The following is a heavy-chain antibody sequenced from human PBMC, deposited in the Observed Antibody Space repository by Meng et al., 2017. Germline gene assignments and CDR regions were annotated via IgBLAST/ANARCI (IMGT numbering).Heavy chain of an antibody. D-gene: IGHD6-19*01. J-gene: IGHJ4*02. CDR1: GFTFSSYE. CDR3: AREGGPWLVHFQFDY. V-gene: IGHV3-48*03. CDR2: ISSSGSTI. Sequence: GGSLRLSCAASGFTFSSYEMNWVRQAPGKGLEWVSYISSSGSTIYYADSVKGRFTISRGNAKNSLYLQMNSLRAEDTAVYYCAREGGPWLVHFQFDYWGQGTLVTVSS.